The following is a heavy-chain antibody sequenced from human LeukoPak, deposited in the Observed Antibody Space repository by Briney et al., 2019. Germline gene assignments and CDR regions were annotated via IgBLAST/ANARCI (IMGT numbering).Heavy chain of an antibody. J-gene: IGHJ3*02. V-gene: IGHV4-34*01. Sequence: SETLSLTCTVSGGSISGSYWSWIRQPPGKGLEWIGEINHSGSPNYNPSLKSRVTISIDTSKNQFSLKLSPVTAADTAVYYCARDLSDYYGSGSYRPIDAFDIWGQGTMVTVSS. D-gene: IGHD3-10*01. CDR1: GGSISGSY. CDR2: INHSGSP. CDR3: ARDLSDYYGSGSYRPIDAFDI.